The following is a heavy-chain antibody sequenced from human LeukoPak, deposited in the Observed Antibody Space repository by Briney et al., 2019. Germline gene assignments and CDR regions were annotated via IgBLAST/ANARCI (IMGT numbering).Heavy chain of an antibody. CDR2: IYHSGST. Sequence: KPSETLSLTCTVSGYSISSGYYWGWIRQPPGKGLEWIGNIYHSGSTYYNPSLKSRVTISVDTSKNQFSLKLSSVAAADTAVYYCARVSYDSSGYYNWFDPWGQGTLVTVSS. D-gene: IGHD3-22*01. J-gene: IGHJ5*02. CDR3: ARVSYDSSGYYNWFDP. CDR1: GYSISSGYY. V-gene: IGHV4-38-2*02.